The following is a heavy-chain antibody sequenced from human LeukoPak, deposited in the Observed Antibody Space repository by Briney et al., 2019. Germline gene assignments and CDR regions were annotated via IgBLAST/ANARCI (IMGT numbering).Heavy chain of an antibody. CDR1: GFTFSDYS. J-gene: IGHJ4*02. V-gene: IGHV3-23*01. Sequence: GGSLRLSCAASGFTFSDYSMNWVRQAPGKGLEWVSSISSSGGSTYYADSVKGRFTISRDNSRNTLYLQMNSLRAEDTAVYYCARHLLWFGELSGGFDYWGQGTLVTVSS. CDR3: ARHLLWFGELSGGFDY. CDR2: ISSSGGST. D-gene: IGHD3-10*01.